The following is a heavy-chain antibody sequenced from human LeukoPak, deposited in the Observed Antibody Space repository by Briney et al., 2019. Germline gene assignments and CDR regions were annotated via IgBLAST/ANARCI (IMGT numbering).Heavy chain of an antibody. J-gene: IGHJ4*02. CDR3: ARSLQDIWSGYEAPRRPFDQ. CDR2: LYFTGST. V-gene: IGHV4-39*01. CDR1: GDSFNSRNYY. D-gene: IGHD6-25*01. Sequence: TSETLSLTCTVSGDSFNSRNYYWGWIRQPPGKGLEWIGSLYFTGSTYYNPSLKSRVTISLETAKNQFSLKMISVTGADTAVYYCARSLQDIWSGYEAPRRPFDQWGRGTLVTVTP.